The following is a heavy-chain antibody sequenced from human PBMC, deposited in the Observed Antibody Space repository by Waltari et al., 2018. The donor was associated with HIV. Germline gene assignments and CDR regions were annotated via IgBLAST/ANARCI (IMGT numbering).Heavy chain of an antibody. D-gene: IGHD2-8*01. CDR3: ARGNGHAFDI. V-gene: IGHV3-74*01. Sequence: EVQLVESGGGLVQPGGSLRLSCAASGFTFSSYWMHWVRQAPGKGLVWVSRIHSDGSTTSYADSVKGRFTISRDNAKNTLYLQMNSLRAEDTAVYYCARGNGHAFDIWGQGTMVTVSS. CDR2: IHSDGSTT. J-gene: IGHJ3*02. CDR1: GFTFSSYW.